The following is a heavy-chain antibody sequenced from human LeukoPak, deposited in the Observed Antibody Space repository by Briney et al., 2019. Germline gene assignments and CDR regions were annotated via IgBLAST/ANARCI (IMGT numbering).Heavy chain of an antibody. CDR3: ARGGSSWYLDYYYGMDV. Sequence: SGGSLRLSCAASGFTFSSYGMHWVRQAPGKGLEWVAFIRYDGSNKYYADSVKGRFTISRDNSKNTLYLQMNSLRAEDTAVYYCARGGSSWYLDYYYGMDVWGQGTTVTVSS. V-gene: IGHV3-30*02. J-gene: IGHJ6*02. CDR1: GFTFSSYG. D-gene: IGHD6-13*01. CDR2: IRYDGSNK.